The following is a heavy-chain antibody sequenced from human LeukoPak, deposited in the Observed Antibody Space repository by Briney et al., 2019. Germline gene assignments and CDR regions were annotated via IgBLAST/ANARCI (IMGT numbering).Heavy chain of an antibody. CDR1: GASISNNNW. CDR2: IFHAGST. J-gene: IGHJ1*01. D-gene: IGHD3-10*01. CDR3: AVLEGYYSGSGTYH. V-gene: IGHV4-4*02. Sequence: SETLSLTCSVSGASISNNNWWNWMRQPPGKGLEWIGDIFHAGSTNYNPSLKSRVTISLDKSKNQFSLTLTSVTAADTAVYYCAVLEGYYSGSGTYHWGQGILVTVSS.